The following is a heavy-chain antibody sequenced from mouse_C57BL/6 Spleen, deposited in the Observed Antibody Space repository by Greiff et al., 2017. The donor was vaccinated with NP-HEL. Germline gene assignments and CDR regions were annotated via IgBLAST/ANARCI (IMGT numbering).Heavy chain of an antibody. D-gene: IGHD2-5*01. CDR1: GFTFSDYG. CDR3: ARTYYSNLYFDY. Sequence: EVKVVESGGGLVKPGGSLKLSCAASGFTFSDYGMHWVRQAPEKGLEWVAYISSGSSTIYYADTVKGRFTISRDNAKNTLFLQMTSLRSEDTAMYYCARTYYSNLYFDYWGQGTTLTVSS. V-gene: IGHV5-17*01. CDR2: ISSGSSTI. J-gene: IGHJ2*01.